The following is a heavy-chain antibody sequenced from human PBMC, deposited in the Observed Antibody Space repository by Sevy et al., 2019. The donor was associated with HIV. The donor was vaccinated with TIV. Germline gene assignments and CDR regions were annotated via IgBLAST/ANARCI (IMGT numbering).Heavy chain of an antibody. D-gene: IGHD3-16*01. V-gene: IGHV3-7*01. CDR1: GFTFSANG. J-gene: IGHJ4*02. CDR2: IKGDGGNK. Sequence: GGSLRLSCAASGFTFSANGMNWVRQAPGKGLEWVANIKGDGGNKHDGDSVEGRFTISIDNAKNLLYLQMNSLRVEDTAVYYCAHETFGRFESWGQGTLVTVSS. CDR3: AHETFGRFES.